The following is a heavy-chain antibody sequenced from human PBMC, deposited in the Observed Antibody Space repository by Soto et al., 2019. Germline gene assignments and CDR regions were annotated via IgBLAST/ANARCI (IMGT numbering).Heavy chain of an antibody. V-gene: IGHV1-69*14. Sequence: QVQLVQSGAEVKKPGSSVKVSCKTSGGTFSSYAINWVRQAPGQGLEWMGGIIPIFGTANYAQKVQGRITVTADKSKNKAYMELRRLGTYDTAVYYCASSPPPTVTMYSRFFDLWGRGTLVTVSS. D-gene: IGHD4-17*01. J-gene: IGHJ2*01. CDR1: GGTFSSYA. CDR3: ASSPPPTVTMYSRFFDL. CDR2: IIPIFGTA.